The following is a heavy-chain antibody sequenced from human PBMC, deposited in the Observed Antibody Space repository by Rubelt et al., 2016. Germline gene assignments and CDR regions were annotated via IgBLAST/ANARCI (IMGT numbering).Heavy chain of an antibody. V-gene: IGHV3-30*18. CDR3: AKGGLQAVATFDY. J-gene: IGHJ4*02. D-gene: IGHD6-19*01. CDR2: ISYDGSNK. Sequence: GLEWVAVISYDGSNKYYADSVKGRFTISRDNSKNTLYLQMNSLRAEDTAVYYCAKGGLQAVATFDYWGQGTLVTVSS.